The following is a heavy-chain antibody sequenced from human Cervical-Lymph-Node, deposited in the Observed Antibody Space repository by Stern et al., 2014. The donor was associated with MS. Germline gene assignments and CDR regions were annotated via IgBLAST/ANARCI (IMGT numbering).Heavy chain of an antibody. V-gene: IGHV1-46*01. Sequence: VHLVESGAEVKEPGASLKLSCKPSGNILTRYYMHWVRQAPGQGLEWVALINPRDATTNYAQKFRGRVTMTRDTSTSTVYMELTSLRSEDTAVYYCVREGESLKNFDYWGQGTLVTVSS. CDR1: GNILTRYY. J-gene: IGHJ4*02. CDR3: VREGESLKNFDY. CDR2: INPRDATT.